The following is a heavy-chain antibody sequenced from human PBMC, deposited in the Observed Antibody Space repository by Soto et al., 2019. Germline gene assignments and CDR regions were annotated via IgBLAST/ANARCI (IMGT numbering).Heavy chain of an antibody. D-gene: IGHD3-3*01. CDR3: AKDAGGRRFLEWLPIDY. Sequence: GGSLRLSCAASGFTFSSYAMSWVRQAPGKGLEWVSAISGSGGSTYYADSVKGRFTISRDNSKNTLYLQMNSLRAEDTAVYYCAKDAGGRRFLEWLPIDYWGQGTLVTVS. J-gene: IGHJ4*02. CDR2: ISGSGGST. CDR1: GFTFSSYA. V-gene: IGHV3-23*01.